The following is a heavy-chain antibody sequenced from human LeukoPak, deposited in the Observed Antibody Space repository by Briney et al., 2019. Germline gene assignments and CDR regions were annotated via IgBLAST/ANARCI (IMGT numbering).Heavy chain of an antibody. CDR3: ARDLGDSGTTPLDY. V-gene: IGHV3-30-3*01. Sequence: GRSLRLSCAASGFTFSSYAMHRGRQAPGKGLELVAVISYDGSNKYYADSVKGRFTISRDNSKNTLYLQMNSLRAEDTAVYYCARDLGDSGTTPLDYWGQGTLVTVSS. CDR1: GFTFSSYA. J-gene: IGHJ4*02. CDR2: ISYDGSNK. D-gene: IGHD1-7*01.